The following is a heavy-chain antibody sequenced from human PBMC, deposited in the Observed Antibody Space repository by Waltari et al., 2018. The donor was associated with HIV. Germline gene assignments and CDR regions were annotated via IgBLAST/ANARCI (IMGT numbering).Heavy chain of an antibody. D-gene: IGHD1-26*01. CDR2: IRSGSRYI. J-gene: IGHJ6*02. V-gene: IGHV3-21*01. CDR3: ARDWEIGYGMDV. CDR1: GFTFSSYS. Sequence: EVQLVESGGGLVKPGGSLRLSCAASGFTFSSYSMSWVRLAPGKGLDWISSIRSGSRYIDYADSVKGRFTIAGDNAKNALFLQMNSLRAEDTAVYYCARDWEIGYGMDVWGQGTTVTVSS.